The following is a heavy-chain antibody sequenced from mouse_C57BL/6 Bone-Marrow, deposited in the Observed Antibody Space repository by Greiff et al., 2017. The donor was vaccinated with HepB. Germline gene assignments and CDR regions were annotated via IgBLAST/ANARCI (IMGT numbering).Heavy chain of an antibody. J-gene: IGHJ3*01. V-gene: IGHV5-9*01. CDR3: ARAGNYSLFAY. CDR1: GFTFSSYT. D-gene: IGHD2-1*01. CDR2: ISGGGGNT. Sequence: EVKLVESGGGLVKPGGSLKLSCAASGFTFSSYTMSWVRQTPENRLEWVATISGGGGNTYYPDSVKGRFTISRDNAKNTLYLQMSSLRSEDTALYYCARAGNYSLFAYWGQGTLVTVSA.